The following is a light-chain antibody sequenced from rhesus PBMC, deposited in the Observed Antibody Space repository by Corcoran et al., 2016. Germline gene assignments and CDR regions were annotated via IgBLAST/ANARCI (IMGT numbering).Light chain of an antibody. V-gene: IGKV1-44*03. CDR2: AVS. Sequence: DIQMTQSPSALSASIGDRVTISCRASQNIYPNVAWYQQKPGKAPDFLIYAVSTLQTGIPSRFRGSGSGTDFTLTISSLQPEDSATYFCQQYYDYPLTFGGGTKVEIK. CDR1: QNIYPN. J-gene: IGKJ4*01. CDR3: QQYYDYPLT.